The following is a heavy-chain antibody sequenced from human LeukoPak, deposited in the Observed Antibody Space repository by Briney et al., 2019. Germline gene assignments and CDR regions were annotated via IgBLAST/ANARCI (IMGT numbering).Heavy chain of an antibody. CDR1: GGXISSYY. Sequence: SETLSLTCTVSGGXISSYYCSWIRQPPGKGQEWLGYIYYSGSTNYNPSLKSRVTISVDTSKNQFSLKLSSVTAADTAVYYCARRDYGDYERGMDVWGQGTTVTVSS. CDR2: IYYSGST. V-gene: IGHV4-59*01. D-gene: IGHD4-17*01. J-gene: IGHJ6*02. CDR3: ARRDYGDYERGMDV.